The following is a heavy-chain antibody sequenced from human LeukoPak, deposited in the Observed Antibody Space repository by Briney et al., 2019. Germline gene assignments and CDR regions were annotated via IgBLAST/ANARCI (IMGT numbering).Heavy chain of an antibody. V-gene: IGHV1-69*01. CDR2: IIPIFGTA. CDR3: ARDGYYGSGSYSALDI. J-gene: IGHJ3*02. D-gene: IGHD3-10*01. CDR1: GGTFSSYA. Sequence: SAKVSCKASGGTFSSYAISWVRQAPGQGIEWMGGIIPIFGTANYAQKFQGRVTITADESTSTAYMEQSSLRSEDTAVYYCARDGYYGSGSYSALDIWGQGTMVTVSS.